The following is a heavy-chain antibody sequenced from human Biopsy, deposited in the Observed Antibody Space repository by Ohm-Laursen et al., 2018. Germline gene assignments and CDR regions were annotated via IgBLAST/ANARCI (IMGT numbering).Heavy chain of an antibody. V-gene: IGHV1-69*06. CDR2: NIPILGTG. CDR3: ATKLTGYFHH. CDR1: GGTFSNYG. D-gene: IGHD3-9*01. J-gene: IGHJ1*01. Sequence: PSVKVSCKAPGGTFSNYGVNGVRQAPGQGLEWLGGNIPILGTGNYAQKFQDRVTVAADTSTSTATMELRSLRSDDTAVYYCATKLTGYFHHWGQGTLVIVSS.